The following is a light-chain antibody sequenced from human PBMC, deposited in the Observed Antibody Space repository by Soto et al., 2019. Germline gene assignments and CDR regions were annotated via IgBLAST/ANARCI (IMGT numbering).Light chain of an antibody. J-gene: IGLJ2*01. CDR3: SSYAGSMV. CDR2: EVS. V-gene: IGLV2-8*01. CDR1: SSDVGGYNY. Sequence: QSVLTQPSSASGSPGQSVTISCTGTSSDVGGYNYVSWYQQHPGKAPKLMIYEVSKRPSGVPDRFSGSKSGNTASLTVSGLQAEDEADYYCSSYAGSMVFGGGTKLTVL.